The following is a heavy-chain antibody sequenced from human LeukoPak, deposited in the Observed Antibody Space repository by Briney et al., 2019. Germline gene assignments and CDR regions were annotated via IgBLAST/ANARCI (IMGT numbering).Heavy chain of an antibody. J-gene: IGHJ6*02. Sequence: GSLRLSCAASGFTFNDYYMSWIRQAPGKGLEWVSYISSSGGTIYYGDSVKGRFTISRDNAKNSLYLQMNSLRAEDAAVYYCARAEKKSRFGELYYYYYDMDVWGQGTTVTVSS. V-gene: IGHV3-11*01. CDR2: ISSSGGTI. D-gene: IGHD3-10*01. CDR3: ARAEKKSRFGELYYYYYDMDV. CDR1: GFTFNDYY.